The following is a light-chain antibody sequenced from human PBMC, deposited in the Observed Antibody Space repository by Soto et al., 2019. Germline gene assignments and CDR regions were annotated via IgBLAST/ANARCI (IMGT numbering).Light chain of an antibody. Sequence: IVMTQSQATLSLSPGEKATLSCRASQSISNNFAWFQQKPGQVPRLLIYGASNRATGVSARFSGSGSGTDFTLTISSLQSEDFAVYYCLQYHYWWTFGQGTKVEIK. CDR3: LQYHYWWT. CDR1: QSISNN. J-gene: IGKJ1*01. V-gene: IGKV3-15*01. CDR2: GAS.